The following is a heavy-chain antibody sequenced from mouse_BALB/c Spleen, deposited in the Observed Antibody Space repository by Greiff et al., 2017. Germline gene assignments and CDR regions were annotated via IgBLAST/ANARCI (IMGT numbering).Heavy chain of an antibody. V-gene: IGHV5-9-3*01. D-gene: IGHD2-1*01. J-gene: IGHJ2*01. CDR1: GFTFSSYA. Sequence: DVHLVESGGGLVKPGGSLKLSCAASGFTFSSYAMSWVRQTPEKRLEWVATISSGGSYTYYPDSVKGRFTISRDNAKNTLYLQMSSLRSEDTAMYYCARRGGNYTHYFDYWGQGTTLTVSS. CDR3: ARRGGNYTHYFDY. CDR2: ISSGGSYT.